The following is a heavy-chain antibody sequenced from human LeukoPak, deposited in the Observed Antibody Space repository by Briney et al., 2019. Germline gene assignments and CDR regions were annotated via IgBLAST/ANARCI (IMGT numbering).Heavy chain of an antibody. D-gene: IGHD3-10*01. Sequence: SEILSLTCAVYGGSFSGYYWSWIRQPPGKGLEWIGEINHSGSTNYNPSLKSRVTISVDTSKNQFSLKLSSVTAADTAVYYCARGIITMVRGVIIYYYGMDVWGQGTTVTVSS. CDR1: GGSFSGYY. CDR2: INHSGST. J-gene: IGHJ6*02. CDR3: ARGIITMVRGVIIYYYGMDV. V-gene: IGHV4-34*01.